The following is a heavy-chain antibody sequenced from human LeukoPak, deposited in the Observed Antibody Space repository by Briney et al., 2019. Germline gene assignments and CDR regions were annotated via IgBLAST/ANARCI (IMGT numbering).Heavy chain of an antibody. V-gene: IGHV1-8*01. CDR1: GYTFTSYD. CDR3: ARGALGSGSYYTPYYYGTDV. CDR2: MNPNSGNT. J-gene: IGHJ6*02. Sequence: ASVKVSCKASGYTFTSYDINWVRQATGQGLEWMGWMNPNSGNTGYAQKFQGRVTMTRNTSISTAYMELSSLRSEDTAVYYCARGALGSGSYYTPYYYGTDVWGQGTTVTVSS. D-gene: IGHD3-10*01.